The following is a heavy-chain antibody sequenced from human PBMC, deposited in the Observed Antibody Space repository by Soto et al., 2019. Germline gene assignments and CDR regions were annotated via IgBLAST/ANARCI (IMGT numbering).Heavy chain of an antibody. CDR1: GGSISTSSYY. CDR3: ARQHCSSTSCYAWYYYYYYGMDV. J-gene: IGHJ6*02. D-gene: IGHD2-2*01. CDR2: IYYSGNT. V-gene: IGHV4-39*01. Sequence: SETLSLTCTVSGGSISTSSYYWGWIRQPPGKGLEWIGSIYYSGNTYYNPSLKSRVTISVDTSKNQFSLNLSSVTAADTAVYYCARQHCSSTSCYAWYYYYYYGMDVWGQGTTVTVSS.